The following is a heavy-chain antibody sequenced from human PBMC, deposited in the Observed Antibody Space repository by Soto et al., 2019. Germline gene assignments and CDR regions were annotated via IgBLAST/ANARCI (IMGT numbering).Heavy chain of an antibody. Sequence: SETLSLTCTVSGGSISSYCWNWIRQPPGKGLEWIGYIYYSVTTYYNPPLKSRVTISVDTSKNQFSLKLTSVTAADTAVYYCARADYQRNPFDYWGQGTLVTVSS. CDR2: IYYSVTT. D-gene: IGHD4-17*01. J-gene: IGHJ4*02. CDR3: ARADYQRNPFDY. V-gene: IGHV4-59*01. CDR1: GGSISSYC.